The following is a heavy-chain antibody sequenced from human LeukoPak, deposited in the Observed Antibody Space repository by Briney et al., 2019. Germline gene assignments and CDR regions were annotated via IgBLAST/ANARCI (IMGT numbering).Heavy chain of an antibody. CDR3: AGDYEGNLAFDI. J-gene: IGHJ3*02. CDR2: ITHSSSHM. D-gene: IGHD4-23*01. Sequence: GGSLRLSCAASGFTFSAYSMNWVRQAPGKGLEWVSSITHSSSHMYYEDSVKGRFTISRDNAKNSLYLQMNSLRAEDTAVYYCAGDYEGNLAFDIWGQGTMVTVSS. V-gene: IGHV3-21*01. CDR1: GFTFSAYS.